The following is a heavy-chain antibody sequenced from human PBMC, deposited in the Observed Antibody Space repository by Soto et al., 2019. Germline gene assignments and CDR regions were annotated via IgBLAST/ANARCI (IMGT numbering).Heavy chain of an antibody. D-gene: IGHD2-21*01. CDR3: TRGGDAYKNGH. CDR1: GGSVSSGSYY. CDR2: IHYSGST. V-gene: IGHV4-61*01. Sequence: PSEILSLTCTVSGGSVSSGSYYWSWIRQPPGKGLEWIGFIHYSGSTNYNPSLKSRVTMSVDTSKNQFSLKLTSVNAADTAVYYCTRGGDAYKNGHWGQGTLVTVSS. J-gene: IGHJ4*02.